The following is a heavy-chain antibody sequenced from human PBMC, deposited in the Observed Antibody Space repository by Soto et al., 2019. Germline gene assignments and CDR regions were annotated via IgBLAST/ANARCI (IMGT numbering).Heavy chain of an antibody. CDR3: ANTIFGNSNWFDP. V-gene: IGHV1-3*01. D-gene: IGHD3-3*01. CDR1: GYRFTSYA. J-gene: IGHJ5*02. Sequence: GYSVKVTCKASGYRFTSYAMHWVRQAPGQRLEWMGWINAGNGNTKYSQKFQGRVTITRDTSASTAYMELSSLRSEDTAVYYCANTIFGNSNWFDPWGQGTLVTVHS. CDR2: INAGNGNT.